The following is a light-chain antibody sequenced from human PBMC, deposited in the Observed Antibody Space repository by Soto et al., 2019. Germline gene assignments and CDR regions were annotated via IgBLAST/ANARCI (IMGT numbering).Light chain of an antibody. CDR3: QQYDSSPIT. V-gene: IGKV3-20*01. CDR1: QSVTSNY. Sequence: EIVLTQSPGTLSLSPGERATLSCRVSQSVTSNYLAWYSQKPGQAPRLLIYGASSRVTGIPDRFSGSGSGTDFTLSISGVEPEDFAMYYCQQYDSSPITFGQGTRLEIK. CDR2: GAS. J-gene: IGKJ5*01.